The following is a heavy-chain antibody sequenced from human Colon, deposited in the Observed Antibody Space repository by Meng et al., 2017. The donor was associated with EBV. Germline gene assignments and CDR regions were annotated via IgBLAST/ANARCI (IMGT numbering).Heavy chain of an antibody. Sequence: KLRESGSGLGRPSQTLSLTCAVSGDSITSGDYSWTWIRQPPGKGLEWIGYIYHGVNIYYTPSLRSRVTISVDKSRNQFSLKLTSVSAADTAVYYCVRDTRRGGGWFDPWGQGTLVTVSS. D-gene: IGHD3-10*01. CDR3: VRDTRRGGGWFDP. J-gene: IGHJ5*02. CDR1: GDSITSGDYS. V-gene: IGHV4-30-2*01. CDR2: IYHGVNI.